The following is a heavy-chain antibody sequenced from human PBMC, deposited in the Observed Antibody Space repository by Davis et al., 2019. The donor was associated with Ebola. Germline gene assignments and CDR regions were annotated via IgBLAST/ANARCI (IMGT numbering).Heavy chain of an antibody. J-gene: IGHJ6*02. V-gene: IGHV1-46*01. CDR1: GYTFTSYA. CDR3: ARGRRITIFGGYYGMDV. D-gene: IGHD3-3*01. Sequence: AASVKVSCKASGYTFTSYAMHWVRQAPGQGLEWMGIINPSGGSTSYAQKFQGRVTMTRDTSTSTVYMELSSLRSEDTAVYYCARGRRITIFGGYYGMDVWGQGTTVTVSS. CDR2: INPSGGST.